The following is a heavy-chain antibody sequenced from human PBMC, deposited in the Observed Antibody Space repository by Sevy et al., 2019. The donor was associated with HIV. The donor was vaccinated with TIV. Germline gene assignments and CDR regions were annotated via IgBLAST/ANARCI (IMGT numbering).Heavy chain of an antibody. CDR3: ARDRGFGENNWFDP. Sequence: GGSLRLSCAASGFTFRSYSMNWVRQAPGMGLEWVSYISSSGSTIYYADSVKGRFTISRDNAKNSLYLQMNSLRAEDTAVYYCARDRGFGENNWFDPWGQGTLVTVSS. CDR1: GFTFRSYS. V-gene: IGHV3-48*04. CDR2: ISSSGSTI. J-gene: IGHJ5*02. D-gene: IGHD3-10*01.